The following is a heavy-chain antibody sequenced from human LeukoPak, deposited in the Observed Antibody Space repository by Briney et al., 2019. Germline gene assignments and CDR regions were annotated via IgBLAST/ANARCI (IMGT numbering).Heavy chain of an antibody. CDR1: GGSFSGYY. CDR2: INHSGST. Sequence: PSETLSLTCAVYGGSFSGYYWSWIRQPPGKGLGWIGEINHSGSTNYNPSLKSRVTISVDTSKNQFSLKLSSVTAADTAVYYCARAAGGRQEDYWGQGTLVTVSS. CDR3: ARAAGGRQEDY. V-gene: IGHV4-34*01. J-gene: IGHJ4*02. D-gene: IGHD3-10*01.